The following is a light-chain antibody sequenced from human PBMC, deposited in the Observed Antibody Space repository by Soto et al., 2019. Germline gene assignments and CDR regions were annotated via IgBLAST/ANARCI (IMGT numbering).Light chain of an antibody. J-gene: IGLJ1*01. Sequence: SYELTQPPSVSVAPGQTARITCGGNNIGGKSLHWYQQKPGQAPVLVVYDDGDRPSGIPERFSGSNSGNTATLTISRVEAGDEADYYCQVWDNNYDHCVFGTGTKVTVL. CDR1: NIGGKS. CDR2: DDG. V-gene: IGLV3-21*02. CDR3: QVWDNNYDHCV.